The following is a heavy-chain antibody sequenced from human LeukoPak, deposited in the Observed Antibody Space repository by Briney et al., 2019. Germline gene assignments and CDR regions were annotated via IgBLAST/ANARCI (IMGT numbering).Heavy chain of an antibody. Sequence: GGSLRLSCAASGFSFGTYSMNWLRQASGKGLEWVSYISSSSSTIYYADSVRGRFTISRDNGKNSMYLQMNSLRAEDAAVYYCAREGGHCGGDCYPDAFDIWGQGTMVTVSS. V-gene: IGHV3-48*01. CDR3: AREGGHCGGDCYPDAFDI. J-gene: IGHJ3*02. CDR2: ISSSSSTI. CDR1: GFSFGTYS. D-gene: IGHD2-21*02.